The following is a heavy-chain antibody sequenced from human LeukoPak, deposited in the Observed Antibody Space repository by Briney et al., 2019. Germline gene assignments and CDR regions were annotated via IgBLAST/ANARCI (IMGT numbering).Heavy chain of an antibody. CDR2: IYTSGST. CDR1: GGSISSYY. CDR3: ARESALYTTINLYYFDY. J-gene: IGHJ4*02. V-gene: IGHV4-4*07. Sequence: PSETLSLTCTVSGGSISSYYWSWIRQPAGKGLEWIGRIYTSGSTNYNPSLKSRVTMSVDTSKNQFSLKLSSVTAADTAVYYCARESALYTTINLYYFDYWGQGTLVTVSS. D-gene: IGHD1-1*01.